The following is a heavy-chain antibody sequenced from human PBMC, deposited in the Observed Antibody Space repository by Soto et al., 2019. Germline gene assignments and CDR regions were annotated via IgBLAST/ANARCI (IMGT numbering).Heavy chain of an antibody. CDR2: IWYDGSNK. Sequence: VQLVESGGGVVQPGRSLRHSCAASGFTFRNYGMHWVRQAPGKGLEWVAVIWYDGSNKYYADSVKGRFSVSRDNSMNTLYLQMNSLRAEDTAVYYCAKRVSSMDVWGQGTSVTVSS. D-gene: IGHD6-6*01. CDR3: AKRVSSMDV. CDR1: GFTFRNYG. V-gene: IGHV3-33*06. J-gene: IGHJ6*02.